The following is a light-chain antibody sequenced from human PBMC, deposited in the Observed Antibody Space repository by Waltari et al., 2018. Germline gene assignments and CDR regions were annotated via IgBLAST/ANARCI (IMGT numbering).Light chain of an antibody. Sequence: QSVLTQPPSVSGAPGQRVHIPCTGSSPNTGAGYDVHWYQQLPGTAPKLLIHGNTNRPSGVPDRFSGSKSGTSASLAITGLQAEDEADYYCQSYDNSPYVIFGGGTKLTVL. CDR1: SPNTGAGYD. J-gene: IGLJ2*01. CDR2: GNT. CDR3: QSYDNSPYVI. V-gene: IGLV1-40*01.